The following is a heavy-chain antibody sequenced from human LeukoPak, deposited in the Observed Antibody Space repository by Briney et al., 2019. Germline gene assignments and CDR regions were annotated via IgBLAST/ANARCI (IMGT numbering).Heavy chain of an antibody. CDR3: ARLGVGASS. Sequence: SETLSLTCTVSGGSISSGIYYWGWIRQPPGKGLEWIGSIYYSGSTYYNPSLKSRVTISVDTSKNQFSLKLSSVIAADTAVYYCARLGVGASSWGQGTLVTVSS. J-gene: IGHJ5*02. V-gene: IGHV4-39*01. CDR1: GGSISSGIYY. CDR2: IYYSGST. D-gene: IGHD1-26*01.